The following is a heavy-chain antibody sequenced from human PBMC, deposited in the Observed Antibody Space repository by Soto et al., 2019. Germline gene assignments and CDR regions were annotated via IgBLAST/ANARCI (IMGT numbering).Heavy chain of an antibody. CDR1: GFTFSDHY. D-gene: IGHD1-26*01. V-gene: IGHV3-72*01. CDR2: TRNKANSYTT. J-gene: IGHJ3*02. Sequence: GGSLRLSCAASGFTFSDHYMDWVRRAPGKGLEWVGRTRNKANSYTTEYAASVKGRFSISRDESKNTLYLQMDSLKSEDTAVYYCARSGSYYAFDIWGQGTMVTVSS. CDR3: ARSGSYYAFDI.